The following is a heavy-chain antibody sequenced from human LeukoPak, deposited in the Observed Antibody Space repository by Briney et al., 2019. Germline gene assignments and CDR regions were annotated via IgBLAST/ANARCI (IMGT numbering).Heavy chain of an antibody. CDR2: IKYSRTT. CDR1: GGSITSGNYY. D-gene: IGHD3-10*01. J-gene: IGHJ4*02. V-gene: IGHV4-39*01. CDR3: ARHADSGFGELAFDY. Sequence: SETLSLTCSVSGGSITSGNYYWGWIRQPPGKGLEWIGSIKYSRTTYQNPSLKSRVTISVDTSKNQFSLKLSSVTAADTGVYYCARHADSGFGELAFDYWGQGTLVTVSS.